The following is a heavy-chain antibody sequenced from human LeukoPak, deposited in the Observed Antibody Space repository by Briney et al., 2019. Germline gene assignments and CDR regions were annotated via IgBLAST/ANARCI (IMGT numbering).Heavy chain of an antibody. D-gene: IGHD3/OR15-3a*01. V-gene: IGHV1-2*04. Sequence: ASVKVSCKASGCTFTGYYMHWVRQAPGQGLEWMGWINPNSGGTNYAQKFQGWVTMTRDTSISTAYMELSRLRSDDTAVYYCARGDWVGRSYYYYGMDVWGKGTTVTVSS. CDR3: ARGDWVGRSYYYYGMDV. CDR2: INPNSGGT. J-gene: IGHJ6*04. CDR1: GCTFTGYY.